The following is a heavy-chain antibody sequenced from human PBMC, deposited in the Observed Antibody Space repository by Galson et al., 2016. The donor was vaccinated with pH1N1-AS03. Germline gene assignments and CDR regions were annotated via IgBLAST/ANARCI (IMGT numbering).Heavy chain of an antibody. CDR1: GFSLAASGVG. J-gene: IGHJ4*02. D-gene: IGHD2/OR15-2a*01. CDR2: IYWDDDK. Sequence: PALVKPTQTLSLTCAFSGFSLAASGVGVGWIRQPPGKALEWLALIYWDDDKLYNPSLKSRLTVTKDTSKNLVVLTLTDMDPVDTATHFCTLSRYYNTNLYCFDYWGQGTLVTVSS. V-gene: IGHV2-5*02. CDR3: TLSRYYNTNLYCFDY.